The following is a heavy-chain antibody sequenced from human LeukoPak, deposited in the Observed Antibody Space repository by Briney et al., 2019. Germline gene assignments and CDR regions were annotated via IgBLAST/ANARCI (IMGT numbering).Heavy chain of an antibody. V-gene: IGHV1-69*13. J-gene: IGHJ4*02. CDR1: GGTFSSYA. CDR3: ARAEYYYDSSGYYRYYFDY. Sequence: GASVKVSCKASGGTFSSYAISWVRQAPGQGLEWMGGIIPIFGTANYAQKFQGRVTITADESTSTAYMELSSLRSEDTAVYYCARAEYYYDSSGYYRYYFDYWGQGTLVTVSS. CDR2: IIPIFGTA. D-gene: IGHD3-22*01.